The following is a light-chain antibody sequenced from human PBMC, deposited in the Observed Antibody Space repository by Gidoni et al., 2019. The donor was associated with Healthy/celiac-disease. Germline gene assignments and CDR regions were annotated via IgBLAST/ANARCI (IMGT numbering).Light chain of an antibody. CDR2: DVS. CDR3: SSYTSSSTRV. Sequence: QSALTQPASVYGSPGPSITIYCTGTSSDVGGYNYVSWYQQHPGKAPNLMSYDVSNRPSGVSNRFSGSKSGNTASLTISGLQAEDEADYYCSSYTSSSTRVFGGGTKLTVL. CDR1: SSDVGGYNY. J-gene: IGLJ2*01. V-gene: IGLV2-14*01.